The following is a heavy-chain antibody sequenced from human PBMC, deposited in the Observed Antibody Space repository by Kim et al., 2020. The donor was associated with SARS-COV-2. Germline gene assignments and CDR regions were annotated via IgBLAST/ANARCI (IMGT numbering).Heavy chain of an antibody. Sequence: GGSLRLSCAASGFTFSSYGMHWVRQAPGKGLEWVAVIWYDGSNKYYADSVKGRFTISRDNSKNTLYLQMNSLRAEDTAVYYCARDASIAAAGNYFDYWGQGTLVTVSS. CDR3: ARDASIAAAGNYFDY. V-gene: IGHV3-33*01. CDR1: GFTFSSYG. CDR2: IWYDGSNK. D-gene: IGHD6-13*01. J-gene: IGHJ4*02.